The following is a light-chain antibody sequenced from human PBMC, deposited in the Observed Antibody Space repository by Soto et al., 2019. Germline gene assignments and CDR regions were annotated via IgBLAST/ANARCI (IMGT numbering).Light chain of an antibody. CDR3: QQSYTTPWT. CDR1: QSISNY. Sequence: DIQMTQSPSSLSASVRDRVTITCRASQSISNYLNWYQQKPGKAPKLLIYAASSLQSGVPSRFSGSGSGTEFTLTISSLQPEDFATYYCQQSYTTPWTFGQGTKVEIK. J-gene: IGKJ1*01. V-gene: IGKV1-39*01. CDR2: AAS.